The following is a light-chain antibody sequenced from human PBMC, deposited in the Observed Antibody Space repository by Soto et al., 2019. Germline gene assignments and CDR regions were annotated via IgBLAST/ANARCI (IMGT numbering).Light chain of an antibody. CDR1: QTINTG. CDR2: DAS. Sequence: DIQMTQSPSTLSASVGDRVTVTCRASQTINTGLAWYQQKPGKATNLLIYDASSLESGVPSRFSGSGSGREFTLTISSLQPDDFATYYCQLYTSFSSTFGQGTKVEVK. V-gene: IGKV1-5*01. J-gene: IGKJ1*01. CDR3: QLYTSFSST.